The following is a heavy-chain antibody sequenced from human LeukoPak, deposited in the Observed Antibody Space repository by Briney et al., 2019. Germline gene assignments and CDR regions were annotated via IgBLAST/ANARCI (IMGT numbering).Heavy chain of an antibody. V-gene: IGHV5-51*01. CDR3: VRVGITMIVVADAFDI. CDR1: GYSFTSYW. J-gene: IGHJ3*02. Sequence: LGESLKISCKGSGYSFTSYWIGWVRQMPGKGLEWMGIIYPGDSDTRYSPSFQGQVTISADKSISTAYLQWSSLKASDTAMYYCVRVGITMIVVADAFDIWGQGTMVTVSS. D-gene: IGHD3-22*01. CDR2: IYPGDSDT.